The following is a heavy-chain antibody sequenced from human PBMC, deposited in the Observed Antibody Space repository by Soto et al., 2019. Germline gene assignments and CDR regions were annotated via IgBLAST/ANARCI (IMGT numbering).Heavy chain of an antibody. Sequence: QVQLVQSGAEVKKPGSSVKVSCKASGGTFSSYAISWVRQAPGQGLEWMGGIIPIFGTANYAQKFQGRVTITADESTSTAYMELSSLRSEDAAVYYCARVPRSIAAAGNPTGEYFQHWGQGTLVTVSS. D-gene: IGHD6-13*01. V-gene: IGHV1-69*01. CDR2: IIPIFGTA. J-gene: IGHJ1*01. CDR1: GGTFSSYA. CDR3: ARVPRSIAAAGNPTGEYFQH.